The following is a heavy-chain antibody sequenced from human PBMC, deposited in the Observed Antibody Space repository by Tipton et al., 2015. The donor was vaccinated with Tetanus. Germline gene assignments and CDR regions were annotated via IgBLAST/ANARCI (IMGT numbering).Heavy chain of an antibody. CDR3: AGPTLAHDAFDF. J-gene: IGHJ3*01. CDR1: GGSFSDFY. D-gene: IGHD5-12*01. V-gene: IGHV4-4*07. CDR2: TYVTGGT. Sequence: TLSLTCVVSGGSFSDFYCNWIRQSAEKGLEWIGRTYVTGGTNSNPSLKSRVTISVDASKNQFSLELTSVTAADTAVYYRAGPTLAHDAFDFWGQGTMVTVS.